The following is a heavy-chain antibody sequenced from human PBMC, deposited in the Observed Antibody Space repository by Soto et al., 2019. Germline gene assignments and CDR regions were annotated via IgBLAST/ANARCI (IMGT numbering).Heavy chain of an antibody. Sequence: SVKVSCKASGGPFTSNAINWVRQAPGQGLEWMGGIIPIFGTTNYAQEFQGRITITADKSTSTAYMELSSLRSEDTAVYYCARGVSVIRDINAYSLYFDYWGQRTLVTVSS. CDR3: ARGVSVIRDINAYSLYFDY. V-gene: IGHV1-69*06. CDR1: GGPFTSNA. D-gene: IGHD3-10*01. CDR2: IIPIFGTT. J-gene: IGHJ4*02.